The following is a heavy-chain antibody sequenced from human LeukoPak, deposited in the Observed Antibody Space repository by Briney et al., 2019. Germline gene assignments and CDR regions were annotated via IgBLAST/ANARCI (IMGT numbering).Heavy chain of an antibody. V-gene: IGHV3-7*01. CDR3: ASRGDLSWFGALRH. CDR2: IKQDGSET. D-gene: IGHD3-16*02. Sequence: PGGSLRLSCVGSASTFSNYWMDWVRQAPGKRLEWVAFIKQDGSETYYVDSVKGRFTISRDNAKNSLYLQMNSLRSEDTAVYYCASRGDLSWFGALRHWSQGTRVTVSS. CDR1: ASTFSNYW. J-gene: IGHJ4*02.